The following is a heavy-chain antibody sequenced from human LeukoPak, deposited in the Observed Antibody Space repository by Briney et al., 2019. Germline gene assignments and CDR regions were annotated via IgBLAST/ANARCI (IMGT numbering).Heavy chain of an antibody. CDR3: ARSPILGNALDY. V-gene: IGHV4-4*09. J-gene: IGHJ4*02. CDR1: GGSISSYY. D-gene: IGHD3-3*02. CDR2: IYTSGST. Sequence: SETLSLTCTVSGGSISSYYWSWIRQPPGKGLEWIGYIYTSGSTNYNPSLKSRVTISVDTSKTQFSLKLSSVTAADTAVYYCARSPILGNALDYWGQGTLVTVSS.